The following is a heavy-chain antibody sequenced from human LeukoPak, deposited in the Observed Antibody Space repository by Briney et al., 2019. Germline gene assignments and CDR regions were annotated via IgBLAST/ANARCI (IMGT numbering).Heavy chain of an antibody. CDR2: ISYDGSNK. V-gene: IGHV3-30*04. J-gene: IGHJ4*02. CDR3: ARDRDQAARSLLIAD. D-gene: IGHD6-6*01. Sequence: GGSLRLSCAASGFTFSSYAMHWVRQAPGKGLEWVSVISYDGSNKYYADSVRGRFTISRDNSKNTLYLQMNSLRAEDTAVYYCARDRDQAARSLLIADWGQGTLVTVSS. CDR1: GFTFSSYA.